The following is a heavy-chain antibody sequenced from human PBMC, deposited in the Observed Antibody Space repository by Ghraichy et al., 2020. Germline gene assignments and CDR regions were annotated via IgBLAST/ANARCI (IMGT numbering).Heavy chain of an antibody. J-gene: IGHJ4*02. CDR3: AREPTAICFDY. CDR2: ISATSVTI. Sequence: GGSLRLSCAATGFTYSSYSMNWVRQTPEKGLEWISYISATSVTIDYADSVKGRFTISRDNAGNSLYLQMNSLRAEDTAVYYCAREPTAICFDYWGQGALVTVSS. V-gene: IGHV3-48*01. CDR1: GFTYSSYS. D-gene: IGHD2-2*01.